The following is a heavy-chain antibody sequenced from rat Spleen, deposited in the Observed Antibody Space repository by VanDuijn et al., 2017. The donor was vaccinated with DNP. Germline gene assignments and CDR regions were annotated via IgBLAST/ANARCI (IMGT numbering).Heavy chain of an antibody. J-gene: IGHJ2*01. V-gene: IGHV5-31*01. CDR2: ISNTGDNT. CDR3: ERGHIYYSSSYFPDY. CDR1: GFIFSNHW. Sequence: VQLKESGPGLVQPSQTLSLTCTVSGFIFSNHWMTWIRQAPGKGLEWVASISNTGDNTYYSDSVKGRFSLSRDKEKSTLYLQMDSLTSEDTATYYCERGHIYYSSSYFPDYWGQVVMVTVSS. D-gene: IGHD1-2*01.